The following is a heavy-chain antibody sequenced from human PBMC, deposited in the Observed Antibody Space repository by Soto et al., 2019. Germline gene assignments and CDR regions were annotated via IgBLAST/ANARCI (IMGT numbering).Heavy chain of an antibody. CDR1: GFTFSSYA. Sequence: EVQLLESGGGLAQPGGSLRLSCAASGFTFSSYAMSWVRQAPGKGLEWVSSVNVDDSTYYTNSVKGRFTISRDNSKNTVNLQMNSLRAEDRAVYYCAKNYYLDNCAQGTLVTVSS. CDR3: AKNYYLDN. V-gene: IGHV3-23*01. CDR2: VNVDDST. J-gene: IGHJ4*02.